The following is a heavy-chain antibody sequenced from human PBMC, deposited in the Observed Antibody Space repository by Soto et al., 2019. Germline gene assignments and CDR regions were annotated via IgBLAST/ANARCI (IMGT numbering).Heavy chain of an antibody. J-gene: IGHJ4*02. V-gene: IGHV3-11*06. Sequence: VGSLRLSCAASGFTFSDHYMSWIRQAPGKGLEWVGYSSNSGSFTRYADSVKGRFSISRDNAKNSLYLQINSLRGDDTAIYYCVRSGDNYNLLDYWGQGTPVTVSS. CDR2: SSNSGSFT. D-gene: IGHD1-1*01. CDR1: GFTFSDHY. CDR3: VRSGDNYNLLDY.